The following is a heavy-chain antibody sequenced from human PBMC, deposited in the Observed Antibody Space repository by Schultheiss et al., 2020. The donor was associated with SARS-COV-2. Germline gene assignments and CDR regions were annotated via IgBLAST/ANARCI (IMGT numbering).Heavy chain of an antibody. Sequence: GGSLRLSCAASGFTFSSYSMNWVRQPPGKGLEWLSYISSSSSTIYYADSVKGRFTISRDNAKNSLSLQMISLRAEDTAVYYCTTVAGYCSSTSCYFSSFSSDDYAFDIWGQGTMVTVSS. CDR1: GFTFSSYS. V-gene: IGHV3-48*01. J-gene: IGHJ3*02. CDR3: TTVAGYCSSTSCYFSSFSSDDYAFDI. CDR2: ISSSSSTI. D-gene: IGHD2-2*01.